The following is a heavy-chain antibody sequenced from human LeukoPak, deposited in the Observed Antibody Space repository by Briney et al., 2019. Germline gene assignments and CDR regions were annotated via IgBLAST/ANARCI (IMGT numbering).Heavy chain of an antibody. Sequence: ASVKVSCKASGYTFTSYDISWVRQAPGHGLEWMGWISAYNGNTNYAQKLQGRVTMTTDTSTSTDYMELRSLKSDDTDVYYCAKILTGYYRIDYWGQGTLVTVSS. CDR2: ISAYNGNT. CDR3: AKILTGYYRIDY. CDR1: GYTFTSYD. J-gene: IGHJ4*02. D-gene: IGHD3-9*01. V-gene: IGHV1-18*01.